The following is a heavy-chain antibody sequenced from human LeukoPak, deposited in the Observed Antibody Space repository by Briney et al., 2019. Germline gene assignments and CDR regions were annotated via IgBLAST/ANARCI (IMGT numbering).Heavy chain of an antibody. Sequence: PSETLSLTCTVSGGSISSSSAYWGWIRQPPGKGLEWIGSSYYSKKTYYNPSLKSRVTISADTSKNQFSLTLGSVSATDTAVYYCVSPRGFSYGYFDYWGQGTLVTVSS. CDR3: VSPRGFSYGYFDY. CDR1: GGSISSSSAY. D-gene: IGHD5-18*01. J-gene: IGHJ4*02. CDR2: SYYSKKT. V-gene: IGHV4-39*01.